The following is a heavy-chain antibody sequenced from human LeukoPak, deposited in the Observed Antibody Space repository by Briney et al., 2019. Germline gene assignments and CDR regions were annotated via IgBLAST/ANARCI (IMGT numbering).Heavy chain of an antibody. D-gene: IGHD6-13*01. CDR1: GFTFDDYG. Sequence: GGSLRLSCAASGFTFDDYGMSWVRQAPGKGLECVSGINWNGGSTGYADSVKGRFTISRDNAKNSLYLQMNSLRAEDTALYYCARDPSPIGSSWGTYDYWGQGTLVTVSS. V-gene: IGHV3-20*04. J-gene: IGHJ4*02. CDR3: ARDPSPIGSSWGTYDY. CDR2: INWNGGST.